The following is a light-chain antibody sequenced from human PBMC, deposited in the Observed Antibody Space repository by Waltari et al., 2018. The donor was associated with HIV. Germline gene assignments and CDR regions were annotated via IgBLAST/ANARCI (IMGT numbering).Light chain of an antibody. CDR3: QEYNGYPWT. CDR1: QSIGTY. J-gene: IGKJ1*01. Sequence: GDRVTITCRASQSIGTYLAWFQQTPGKAPKLLIYRASTLQSGVPSRFSGSGSGTEFTLTISSLQPDDFATYVCQEYNGYPWTFGQGTKVEIK. CDR2: RAS. V-gene: IGKV1-5*03.